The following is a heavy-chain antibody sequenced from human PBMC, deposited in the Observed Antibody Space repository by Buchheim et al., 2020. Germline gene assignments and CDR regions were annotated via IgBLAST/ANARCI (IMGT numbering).Heavy chain of an antibody. V-gene: IGHV3-48*01. Sequence: EVQLVESGGGLVQPGGSLRLSCAASGFSFRSYSMNWVRQAPGKGLEWVSYISCASSTIYYADSVKGRFTISRDNAENSLNLQMTSLRAEYSAVYYWARSSNWYGELHYWGQGTL. CDR2: ISCASSTI. CDR3: ARSSNWYGELHY. J-gene: IGHJ4*02. CDR1: GFSFRSYS. D-gene: IGHD6-13*01.